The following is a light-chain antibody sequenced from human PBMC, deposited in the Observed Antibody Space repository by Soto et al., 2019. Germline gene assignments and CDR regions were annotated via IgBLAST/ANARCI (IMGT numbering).Light chain of an antibody. Sequence: QSALTQPASVSGSPGQSITISCTGTSSDVGAYDYVSWYQQHPGEVPKLMIFDVSDRPSGVSNRFSGSKSSNTASLTISGLQAEDEADYYCSSFTTSTSYVFGTGTKVTVL. V-gene: IGLV2-14*03. CDR2: DVS. CDR3: SSFTTSTSYV. J-gene: IGLJ1*01. CDR1: SSDVGAYDY.